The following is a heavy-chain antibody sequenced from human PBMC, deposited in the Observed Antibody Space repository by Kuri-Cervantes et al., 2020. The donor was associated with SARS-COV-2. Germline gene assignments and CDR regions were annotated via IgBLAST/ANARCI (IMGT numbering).Heavy chain of an antibody. Sequence: ETLSPTCAASGFTFSSYWMSWVRQAPGKGLEWVANIKQDGSEKYYVDSVKGRFTISRDNAKNSLYLQMNSLRAEDTAVYYCARALLGLLVDYWGQGTLVTVSS. CDR1: GFTFSSYW. V-gene: IGHV3-7*01. J-gene: IGHJ4*02. CDR3: ARALLGLLVDY. CDR2: IKQDGSEK.